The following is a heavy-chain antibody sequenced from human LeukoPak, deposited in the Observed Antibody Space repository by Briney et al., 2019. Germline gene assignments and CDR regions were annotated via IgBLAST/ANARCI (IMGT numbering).Heavy chain of an antibody. CDR2: ISATGP. Sequence: GGSLRLSCAASGFTFSDYAMSWVRQAPGKGLEWVSAISATGPYYADSVKGRFTISRDNSKNTLYLQMHSMTAGDTAVYYCAKERDDYYTVFGSWGQGTLVTVSS. CDR3: AKERDDYYTVFGS. D-gene: IGHD3-3*01. CDR1: GFTFSDYA. J-gene: IGHJ4*02. V-gene: IGHV3-23*01.